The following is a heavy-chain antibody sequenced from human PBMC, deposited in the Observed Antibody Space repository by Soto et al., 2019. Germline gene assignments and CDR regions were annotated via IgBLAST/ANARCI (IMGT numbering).Heavy chain of an antibody. D-gene: IGHD1-20*01. CDR1: GYTFSNHY. CDR3: ARDRGYNWIDGGWFDP. V-gene: IGHV1-8*02. CDR2: MNPANGDT. Sequence: ASVKVSCKASGYTFSNHYINWVRQTTGQGLEWMGWMNPANGDTVFAQKFQGRVTMTRNTSLNTAYMELSNLASDDTAIYYCARDRGYNWIDGGWFDPWGQGSLVTVSS. J-gene: IGHJ5*02.